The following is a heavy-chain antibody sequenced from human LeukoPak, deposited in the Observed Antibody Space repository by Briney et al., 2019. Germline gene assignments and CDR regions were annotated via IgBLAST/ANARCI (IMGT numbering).Heavy chain of an antibody. D-gene: IGHD6-19*01. Sequence: ASVKVSCKASGYTFINYYMHWVRQAPGQAPGQGLEWMGWIHPNSGGTNYAQKLQGRVTMTRDTSISTAYMELSRLSSDDTAVYYCARLAVGNDAWGQGTLVTVSS. CDR2: IHPNSGGT. J-gene: IGHJ4*02. CDR3: ARLAVGNDA. V-gene: IGHV1-2*02. CDR1: GYTFINYY.